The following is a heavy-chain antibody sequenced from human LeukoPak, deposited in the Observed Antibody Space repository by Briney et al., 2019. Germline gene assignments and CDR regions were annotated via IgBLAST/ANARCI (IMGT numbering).Heavy chain of an antibody. CDR2: ISSSGSTI. D-gene: IGHD5-18*01. V-gene: IGHV3-48*03. CDR1: GFTFSSYE. CDR3: ARGGYRKYSYGWYYFDY. Sequence: GESLRLSCAASGFTFSSYEMNWVRQAPGKGLEWVSYISSSGSTIYYADSVKGRFTISRDNAKNSLYLQMNSLRAEDTAVYYCARGGYRKYSYGWYYFDYWGQGTLVTVSS. J-gene: IGHJ4*02.